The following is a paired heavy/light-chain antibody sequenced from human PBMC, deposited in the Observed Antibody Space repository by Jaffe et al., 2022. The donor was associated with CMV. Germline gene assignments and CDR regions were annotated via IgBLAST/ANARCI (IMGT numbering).Heavy chain of an antibody. J-gene: IGHJ5*02. CDR2: ISGSGGST. Sequence: EVQLLESGGGLVQPGGSLRLSCAASGFTFSSYAMSWVRQAPGKGLEWVSAISGSGGSTYYADSVKGRFTISRDNSKNTLYLQMNSLRAEDTAVYYCANPEYSSSSGEGNWFDPWGQGTLVTVSS. CDR3: ANPEYSSSSGEGNWFDP. CDR1: GFTFSSYA. D-gene: IGHD6-6*01. V-gene: IGHV3-23*01.
Light chain of an antibody. J-gene: IGKJ1*01. CDR3: QQRSNWPPVGT. Sequence: EIVLTQSPATLSLSPGERATLSCRASQSVSSYLAWYQQKPGQAPRLLIYDASNRATGIPARFSGSGSGTDFTLTISSLEPEDFAVYYCQQRSNWPPVGTFGQGTKVEIK. CDR2: DAS. V-gene: IGKV3-11*01. CDR1: QSVSSY.